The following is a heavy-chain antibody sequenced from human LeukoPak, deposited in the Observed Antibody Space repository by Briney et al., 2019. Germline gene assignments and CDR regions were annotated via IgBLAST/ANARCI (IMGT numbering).Heavy chain of an antibody. J-gene: IGHJ4*02. D-gene: IGHD2/OR15-2a*01. CDR3: ARAFSGPDS. Sequence: GGSLRLSCAASGFTFSAYWMDWVRQAPGKGLVWVSRVKSDGSTTVYADSVKGRFTISRDNVKNTAYLQMSSLRVEDTGVYYCARAFSGPDSWGQGTLVTVSS. CDR1: GFTFSAYW. CDR2: VKSDGSTT. V-gene: IGHV3-74*01.